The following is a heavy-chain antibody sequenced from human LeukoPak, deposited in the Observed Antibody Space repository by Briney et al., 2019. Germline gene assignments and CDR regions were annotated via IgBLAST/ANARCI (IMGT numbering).Heavy chain of an antibody. D-gene: IGHD3-10*01. Sequence: EASVKVSCKASRYTLTSYGISWVRQAPGQGREWMGWISAYNGNTNYAQKLQGRVTMTTDTSTSTAYMELRSVRSDDTAVYYCARVSVLLWFGELPLFDYRGQGTLVTVSS. CDR3: ARVSVLLWFGELPLFDY. CDR1: RYTLTSYG. CDR2: ISAYNGNT. J-gene: IGHJ4*02. V-gene: IGHV1-18*01.